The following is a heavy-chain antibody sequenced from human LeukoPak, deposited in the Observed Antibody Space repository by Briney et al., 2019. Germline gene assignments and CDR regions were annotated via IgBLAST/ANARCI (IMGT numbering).Heavy chain of an antibody. J-gene: IGHJ6*02. D-gene: IGHD3-3*01. Sequence: GGSLRLSCAASGFTFSSYAMSWVRQAPGKGLEWVSAISGSGGSTYYADSVKGRFTISRDNSKNTLYLQMNSLRAEDTAVYYCARDMGFWSDRLYYGMDVWGQGTTVTVSS. CDR2: ISGSGGST. CDR1: GFTFSSYA. CDR3: ARDMGFWSDRLYYGMDV. V-gene: IGHV3-23*01.